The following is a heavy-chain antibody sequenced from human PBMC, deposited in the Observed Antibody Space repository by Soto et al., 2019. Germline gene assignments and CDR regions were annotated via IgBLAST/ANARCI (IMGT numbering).Heavy chain of an antibody. CDR2: ISWNSGSI. Sequence: EVQLVESGGGLVQPGRSLRLSCAASGFTFDDYAMHWVRQAPGKGLEWVSGISWNSGSIGYADSVKGRFTISRDNAKNSLYMQMNSLRAEDTTVYDCAKDNTMIVGRYFDLWGRGNLVTVSS. J-gene: IGHJ2*01. V-gene: IGHV3-9*01. CDR3: AKDNTMIVGRYFDL. CDR1: GFTFDDYA. D-gene: IGHD3-22*01.